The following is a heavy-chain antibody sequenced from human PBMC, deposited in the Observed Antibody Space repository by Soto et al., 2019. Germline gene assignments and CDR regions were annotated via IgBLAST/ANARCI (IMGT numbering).Heavy chain of an antibody. CDR3: TTDFNYDY. CDR2: IKGKTDGETI. V-gene: IGHV3-15*07. CDR1: GFNFNNAW. J-gene: IGHJ4*02. Sequence: PGGSLRLSCAASGFNFNNAWMNWVRQAPGKGLKWVGRIKGKTDGETIDYAAPVKGRFIISRDNLNGTLFLQMNSLTTEDTAVYYCTTDFNYDYWGQGTLVTVSS.